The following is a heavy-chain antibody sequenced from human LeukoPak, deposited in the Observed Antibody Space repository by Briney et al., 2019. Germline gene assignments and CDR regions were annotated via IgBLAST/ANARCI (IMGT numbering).Heavy chain of an antibody. Sequence: GGSLRLSCAASGFTFSTYEMSWVRQAPGKGLEWVSYISTSGRTIYYADSVKGRFTISRDNAKNSLYLHMNSLRAEDTAVYYCAREGGNFFFDYWGQGTLVTVSS. V-gene: IGHV3-48*03. D-gene: IGHD1-26*01. CDR1: GFTFSTYE. CDR3: AREGGNFFFDY. J-gene: IGHJ4*02. CDR2: ISTSGRTI.